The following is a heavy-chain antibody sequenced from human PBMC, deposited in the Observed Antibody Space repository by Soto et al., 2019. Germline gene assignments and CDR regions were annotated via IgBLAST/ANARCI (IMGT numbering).Heavy chain of an antibody. J-gene: IGHJ3*02. Sequence: ASVKVSCTASGYTFTGYYMHWVRQAPGQGLEWMGWINPNSGGTNYAQKFQGWVTMTRDTSISTAYMELSRLRSDDTAVYYCARSGYSYGYVAFDIWGQGTMVTVSS. CDR3: ARSGYSYGYVAFDI. V-gene: IGHV1-2*04. CDR2: INPNSGGT. D-gene: IGHD5-18*01. CDR1: GYTFTGYY.